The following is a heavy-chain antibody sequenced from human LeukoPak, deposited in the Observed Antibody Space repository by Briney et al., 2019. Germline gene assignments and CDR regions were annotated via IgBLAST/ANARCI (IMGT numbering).Heavy chain of an antibody. CDR3: ARHSSGYNGTDY. CDR2: IYYSGST. Sequence: PSQTLSLTCTVSGGSISSGDYYWSWIRQPPGKGLEWIGYIYYSGSTYYNPSLKRRVTISVDTSKNQFSLKLSSVTAADTAVYYCARHSSGYNGTDYWGQGTLVTVSS. D-gene: IGHD3-22*01. CDR1: GGSISSGDYY. V-gene: IGHV4-30-4*08. J-gene: IGHJ4*02.